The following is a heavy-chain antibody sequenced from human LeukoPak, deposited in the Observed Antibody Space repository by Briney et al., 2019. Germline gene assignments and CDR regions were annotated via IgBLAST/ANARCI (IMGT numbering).Heavy chain of an antibody. D-gene: IGHD1-26*01. CDR3: PSQPPSESYYLFYYYGMDV. Sequence: SETLSLTCTVSGASISSSTYYWGWFRQPPGVGLEWIGTIYYTTSPYYNPSLKSRVTISVDTSKNQFSLKLSSVTAADTAVYSCPSQPPSESYYLFYYYGMDVWGQGTTVTVSS. CDR1: GASISSSTYY. V-gene: IGHV4-39*01. J-gene: IGHJ6*02. CDR2: IYYTTSP.